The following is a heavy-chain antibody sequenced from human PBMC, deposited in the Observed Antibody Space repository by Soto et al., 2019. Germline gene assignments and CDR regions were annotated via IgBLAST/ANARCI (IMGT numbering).Heavy chain of an antibody. CDR1: GFTFSSYA. J-gene: IGHJ3*02. Sequence: GGSLRLSCAASGFTFSSYAMSWVRQAPGKGLEWVSAISGSGGSTYYADSVKGRFTISRDNSKNTLYLQMNSLRAEDTAVYYCAKDLTYYYDSSGYYSGPDAFDIWGQGTMVTVSS. CDR2: ISGSGGST. CDR3: AKDLTYYYDSSGYYSGPDAFDI. D-gene: IGHD3-22*01. V-gene: IGHV3-23*01.